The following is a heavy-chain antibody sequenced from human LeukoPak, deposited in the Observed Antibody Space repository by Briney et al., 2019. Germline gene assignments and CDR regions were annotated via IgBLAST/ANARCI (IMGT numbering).Heavy chain of an antibody. CDR1: GFTFGDYA. V-gene: IGHV3-49*03. D-gene: IGHD2-2*01. Sequence: TGRSLRLSCTASGFTFGDYAMSWFRQAPGKGLEWVGFIRSKAYGGTTEYAASVKGRFTISRDDSKSIAYLQMNSLKTEDTAVYYCTRGYCSSTSCYERGSLSDYWGQGTLVTVSS. J-gene: IGHJ4*02. CDR2: IRSKAYGGTT. CDR3: TRGYCSSTSCYERGSLSDY.